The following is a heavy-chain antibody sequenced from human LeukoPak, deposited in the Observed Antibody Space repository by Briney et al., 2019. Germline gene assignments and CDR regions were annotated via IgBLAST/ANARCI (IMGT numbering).Heavy chain of an antibody. CDR1: GFTFDDYA. J-gene: IGHJ4*02. Sequence: GGSLRLSCAASGFTFDDYAMHWVRRAPGKGLEWVSGISWNSGSIGYADSVKGRFTISRDNAKNSLYLQMNSLRAEDTALYYCAKGKAEYSSSWYYFDYWGQGTLVTVSS. CDR3: AKGKAEYSSSWYYFDY. V-gene: IGHV3-9*01. D-gene: IGHD6-13*01. CDR2: ISWNSGSI.